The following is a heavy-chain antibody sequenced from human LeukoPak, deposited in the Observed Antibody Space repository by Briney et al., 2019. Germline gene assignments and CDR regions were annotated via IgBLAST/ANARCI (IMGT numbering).Heavy chain of an antibody. V-gene: IGHV3-20*01. J-gene: IGHJ4*02. D-gene: IGHD6-19*01. Sequence: GGSLRLSCAASGFTFSDHYMDWVRQAPGKGLEWVSGINWNGGSTGYADSVKGRFTISRDNAKNSLYLQMNSLRAEDTALYHCARNPSIAVAGMGDYWGQGTLVTVSS. CDR3: ARNPSIAVAGMGDY. CDR2: INWNGGST. CDR1: GFTFSDHY.